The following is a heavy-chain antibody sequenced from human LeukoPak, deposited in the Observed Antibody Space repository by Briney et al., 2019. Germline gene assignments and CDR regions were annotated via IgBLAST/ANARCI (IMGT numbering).Heavy chain of an antibody. CDR1: GYSISSGYY. CDR2: TYHSGST. J-gene: IGHJ3*02. D-gene: IGHD6-19*01. Sequence: SETLSLTCAVSGYSISSGYYWGWLRQPPGEGLEWIGSTYHSGSTYYNPSLKSRVTISVDTSKNQFSLKLSSVTAADTAVYYCVRDQWLAAFDIWGQGTMVTVSS. V-gene: IGHV4-38-2*01. CDR3: VRDQWLAAFDI.